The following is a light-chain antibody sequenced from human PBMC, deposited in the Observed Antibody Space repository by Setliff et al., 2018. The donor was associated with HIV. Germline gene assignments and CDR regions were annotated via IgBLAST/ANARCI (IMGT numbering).Light chain of an antibody. CDR1: SSDVGGYNF. J-gene: IGLJ1*01. V-gene: IGLV2-14*03. Sequence: HSALTQPASVSGSPGQSITISCTGTSSDVGGYNFVCWYRQHPGKAPKLMIYDVNERPSGVSNRFSGSKSGNTASLTISGLQAEDEADYYCSSFTSSTTYVFGTGTKVTVL. CDR3: SSFTSSTTYV. CDR2: DVN.